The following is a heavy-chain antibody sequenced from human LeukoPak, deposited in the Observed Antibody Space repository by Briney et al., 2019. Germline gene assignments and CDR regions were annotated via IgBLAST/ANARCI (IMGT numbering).Heavy chain of an antibody. CDR2: IYYSGST. CDR3: ATNGDHTPYYFDY. Sequence: PSETLSLACTVSGGSMSSYYWSWIRQPPGKGLEWIGYIYYSGSTNYNPSLNSRITISPDTSKKQFSLKLSSVTAADTAVYYCATNGDHTPYYFDYWGQGTLVTVSS. V-gene: IGHV4-59*01. D-gene: IGHD4-17*01. CDR1: GGSMSSYY. J-gene: IGHJ4*02.